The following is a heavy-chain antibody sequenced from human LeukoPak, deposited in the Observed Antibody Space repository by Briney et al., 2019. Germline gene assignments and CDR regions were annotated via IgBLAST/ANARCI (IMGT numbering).Heavy chain of an antibody. CDR1: GFTFSSYA. CDR2: ISYDGSNK. CDR3: ARGHPHGWELYLDY. V-gene: IGHV3-30-3*01. Sequence: GGSLRLSCAASGFTFSSYAMHWVRQAPGKGLEWVAVISYDGSNKYYADSVKGRFTVSRDNSKNTLYLQMNSLRVEDTAVYYCARGHPHGWELYLDYWGQGTLVTVSS. J-gene: IGHJ4*02. D-gene: IGHD1-26*01.